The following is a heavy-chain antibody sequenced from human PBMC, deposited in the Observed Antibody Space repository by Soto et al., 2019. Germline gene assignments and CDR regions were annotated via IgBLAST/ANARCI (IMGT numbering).Heavy chain of an antibody. J-gene: IGHJ6*02. Sequence: QVQLVQSGAEVKKPGSSVKVSCKASGGTFSSYAISWVRQAPGQGLEWMGGIIPIFGTANYAQKFQGRVTSTAEXXTXTXXRELSSLRSEDTAVYYCARGRIAARGYYYYYGMDVWGQGTTVTVSS. CDR1: GGTFSSYA. CDR2: IIPIFGTA. CDR3: ARGRIAARGYYYYYGMDV. D-gene: IGHD6-6*01. V-gene: IGHV1-69*12.